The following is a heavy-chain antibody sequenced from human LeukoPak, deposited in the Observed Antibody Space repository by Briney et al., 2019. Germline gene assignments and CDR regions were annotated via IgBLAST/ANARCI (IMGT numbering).Heavy chain of an antibody. CDR3: ASSSSGWYILDY. CDR2: INPNSGGA. V-gene: IGHV1-2*02. D-gene: IGHD6-19*01. Sequence: ASVKVSCKASGYTFTGYYMHWVRQAPGQGLEWMGWINPNSGGANYAQKFQGRVTMTRDTSISTAYMELSRLRSDDTAVYYCASSSSGWYILDYWGQGTLVTVSS. J-gene: IGHJ4*02. CDR1: GYTFTGYY.